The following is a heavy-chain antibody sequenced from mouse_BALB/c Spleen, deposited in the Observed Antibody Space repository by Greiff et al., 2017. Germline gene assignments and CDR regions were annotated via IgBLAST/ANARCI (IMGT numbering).Heavy chain of an antibody. D-gene: IGHD2-4*01. CDR1: GFTFSDYY. V-gene: IGHV5-4*02. Sequence: EVKLVESGGGLVKPGGSLKLSCAASGFTFSDYYMYWVRQTPEKRLEWVATISDGGSYTYYPDSVKGRFTISRDNAKNNLYLQMSSLKSEDTAMYYCARVMITNAMDYWGQGTSVTVSS. CDR3: ARVMITNAMDY. CDR2: ISDGGSYT. J-gene: IGHJ4*01.